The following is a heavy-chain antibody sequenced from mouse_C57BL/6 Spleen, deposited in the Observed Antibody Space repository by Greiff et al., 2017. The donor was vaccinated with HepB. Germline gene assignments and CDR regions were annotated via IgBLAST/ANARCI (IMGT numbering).Heavy chain of an antibody. CDR3: ALDYYGKGSAMDY. J-gene: IGHJ4*01. D-gene: IGHD2-1*01. Sequence: VKLVESGAELARPGASVKLSCKASGYTFTSYGISWVKQRTGQGLEWIGEIYPRSGNTYYNEKFKGKATLTADKSSSTAYMELRSLTSEDSAVYFCALDYYGKGSAMDYWGQGTSVTVSS. CDR2: IYPRSGNT. CDR1: GYTFTSYG. V-gene: IGHV1-81*01.